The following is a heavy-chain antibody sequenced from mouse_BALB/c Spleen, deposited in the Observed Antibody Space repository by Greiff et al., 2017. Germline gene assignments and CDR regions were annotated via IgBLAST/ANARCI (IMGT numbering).Heavy chain of an antibody. CDR3: ARVSLLNYAMDY. CDR2: ISSGSSTI. CDR1: GFTFSSFG. Sequence: EVKVVESGGGLVQPGGSRKLSCAASGFTFSSFGMHWVRQAPEKGLEWVAYISSGSSTIYYADTVKGRFTISRDNPKNTLFLQMTSLRSEDTAMYYCARVSLLNYAMDYWGQGTSVTVSS. J-gene: IGHJ4*01. D-gene: IGHD1-1*01. V-gene: IGHV5-17*02.